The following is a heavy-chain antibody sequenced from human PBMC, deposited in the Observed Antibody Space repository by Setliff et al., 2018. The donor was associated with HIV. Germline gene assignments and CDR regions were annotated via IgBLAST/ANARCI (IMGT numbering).Heavy chain of an antibody. CDR1: GDSLNTYY. CDR2: IYASGKT. J-gene: IGHJ5*02. Sequence: SETLSLTCNVSGDSLNTYYWSWIRQSGGNGLEWIGRIYASGKTTFNPSLKSRVRMSVDTSKNQFSLKLRSVTASDTAVYYCARYTSKVDWFDPWGQGTLVTVSS. V-gene: IGHV4-4*07. CDR3: ARYTSKVDWFDP. D-gene: IGHD2-2*02.